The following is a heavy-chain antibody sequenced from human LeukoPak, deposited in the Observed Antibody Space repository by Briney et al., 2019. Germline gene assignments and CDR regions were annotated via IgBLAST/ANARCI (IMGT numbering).Heavy chain of an antibody. CDR1: GXSISSGGYY. Sequence: SQTLSLTCTVSGXSISSGGYYWSWIRQHPGKGLEWIGYIYYSGSTYYNPSLKSRVTISVDTSKNQFSLKLSSVTAADTAVYYCARDSAIAAAGTSIAGYYGMDVWGQGTTVTVSS. CDR2: IYYSGST. J-gene: IGHJ6*02. CDR3: ARDSAIAAAGTSIAGYYGMDV. V-gene: IGHV4-31*03. D-gene: IGHD6-13*01.